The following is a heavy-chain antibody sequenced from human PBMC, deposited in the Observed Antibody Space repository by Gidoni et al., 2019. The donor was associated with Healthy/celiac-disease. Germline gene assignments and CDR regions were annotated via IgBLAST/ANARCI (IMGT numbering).Heavy chain of an antibody. D-gene: IGHD1-26*01. Sequence: QVQLQESGPGLVKPSQTLSLTCPVSGGSISSGGYYWSWIRQHPGKGLEWIGYIYYSGSTYYNPSLKSRVTISVDTSKNQFSLKLSSVTAADTAVYYCASSGELLAYFDYWGQGTLVTVSS. J-gene: IGHJ4*02. CDR2: IYYSGST. CDR1: GGSISSGGYY. CDR3: ASSGELLAYFDY. V-gene: IGHV4-31*03.